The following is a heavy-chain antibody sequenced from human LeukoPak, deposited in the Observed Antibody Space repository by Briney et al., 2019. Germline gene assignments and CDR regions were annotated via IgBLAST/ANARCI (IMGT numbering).Heavy chain of an antibody. Sequence: PGGSLRLSCAASGFTFSGYWMSWVRQGPGKGLEWVAKIKQDGSEKHYVDYVKGRFTISRDNAKNPLFVQMNSLRAEDTAVYYCARFGYYYGMDVWGQGTTVTVSS. CDR1: GFTFSGYW. CDR3: ARFGYYYGMDV. J-gene: IGHJ6*02. CDR2: IKQDGSEK. V-gene: IGHV3-7*01. D-gene: IGHD3-16*01.